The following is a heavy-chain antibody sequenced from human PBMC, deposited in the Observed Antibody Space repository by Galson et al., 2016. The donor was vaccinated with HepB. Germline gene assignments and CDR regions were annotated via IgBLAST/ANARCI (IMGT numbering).Heavy chain of an antibody. J-gene: IGHJ4*02. D-gene: IGHD3-10*01. Sequence: SLRLSCAASGFTFSDYWMTWVRRAPGKGLEWVANMKQGGSEKYSVDSVKGRFTISRDNVKNLLYLQMNSLRVEDTAVYYCARDSGRYYIDYWGQGILATVSS. V-gene: IGHV3-7*03. CDR2: MKQGGSEK. CDR1: GFTFSDYW. CDR3: ARDSGRYYIDY.